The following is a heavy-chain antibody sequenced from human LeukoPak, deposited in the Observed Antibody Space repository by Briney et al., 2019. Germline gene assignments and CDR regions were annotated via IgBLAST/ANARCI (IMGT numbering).Heavy chain of an antibody. CDR3: ARCSAFDYGMDV. D-gene: IGHD3-10*02. CDR2: IYYSGST. Sequence: SQTLSLTCAVSGGSISSSGYSWSWIRQPPGKGLEWIGYIYYSGSTNYNPSLKSRVTISVDTSKNQFSLKLSSVTAADTAVYYCARCSAFDYGMDVWGQGTTVTVSS. CDR1: GGSISSSGYS. J-gene: IGHJ6*02. V-gene: IGHV4-61*08.